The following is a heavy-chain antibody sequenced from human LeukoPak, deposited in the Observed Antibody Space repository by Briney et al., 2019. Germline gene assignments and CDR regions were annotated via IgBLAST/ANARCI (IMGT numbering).Heavy chain of an antibody. Sequence: VASVKVSCKASGYTFTGYYMHWVRQAPGQGPEWMGWINPNSGGTNYAQKFQGRVTMTRDTSISTAYMELSRLRSDDTAVYYCARASLGYCSGGSCYYMDVWGKGTTVTVSS. D-gene: IGHD2-15*01. CDR2: INPNSGGT. V-gene: IGHV1-2*02. CDR1: GYTFTGYY. J-gene: IGHJ6*03. CDR3: ARASLGYCSGGSCYYMDV.